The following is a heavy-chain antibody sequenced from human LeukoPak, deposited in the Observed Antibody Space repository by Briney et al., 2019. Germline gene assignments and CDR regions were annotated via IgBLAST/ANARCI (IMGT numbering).Heavy chain of an antibody. D-gene: IGHD4-17*01. V-gene: IGHV4-31*03. CDR3: ARSAQTVTTFPLDY. CDR1: GGSVSSGGYY. J-gene: IGHJ4*02. CDR2: IYYSGST. Sequence: SETLSLTCTVSGGSVSSGGYYWSWIRQHPGQGLEWIGYIYYSGSTYYNPSLQSRVTISADTSKNQFSLKLSSVTAADTAVYYCARSAQTVTTFPLDYWGQGTLVTVSS.